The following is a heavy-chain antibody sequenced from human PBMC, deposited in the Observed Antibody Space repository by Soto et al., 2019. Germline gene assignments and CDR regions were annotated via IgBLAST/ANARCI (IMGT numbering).Heavy chain of an antibody. V-gene: IGHV4-39*01. CDR3: AMSPIPHGVAYWYIDI. Sequence: SENLSHTCTVSGRSISSSNYYWGWIRQPPGKGLEWIGSIYFNGNTYYNPSLKSRVTISLDTSKNEFSLRLSSVTAADTAVYFCAMSPIPHGVAYWYIDIWVRG. CDR2: IYFNGNT. D-gene: IGHD4-17*01. CDR1: GRSISSSNYY. J-gene: IGHJ2*01.